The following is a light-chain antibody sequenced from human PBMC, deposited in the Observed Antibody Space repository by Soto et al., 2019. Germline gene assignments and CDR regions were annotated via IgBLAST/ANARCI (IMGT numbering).Light chain of an antibody. CDR2: AAS. Sequence: DIQMTQSPSSLSASVENKFTILCRASQAITNYLAWYQQKPGKVPKLLIYAASTLQSGVPSRFSGSGSGTDFTLTISSLQPEDVATYYCQKYNSAPLTFGGGTKVEIK. J-gene: IGKJ4*01. CDR3: QKYNSAPLT. CDR1: QAITNY. V-gene: IGKV1-27*01.